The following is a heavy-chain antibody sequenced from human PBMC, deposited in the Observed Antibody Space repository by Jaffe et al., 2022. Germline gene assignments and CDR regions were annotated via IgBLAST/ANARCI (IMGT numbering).Heavy chain of an antibody. CDR1: GGTFSSYA. V-gene: IGHV1-69*01. CDR3: ARGGSSGGSLRSRLGWFDP. CDR2: IIPIFGTA. D-gene: IGHD2-15*01. J-gene: IGHJ5*02. Sequence: QVQLVQSGAEVKKPGSSVKVSCKASGGTFSSYAISWVRQAPGQGLEWMGGIIPIFGTANYAQKFQGRVTITADESTSTAYMELSSLRSEDTAVYYCARGGSSGGSLRSRLGWFDPWGQGTLVTVSS.